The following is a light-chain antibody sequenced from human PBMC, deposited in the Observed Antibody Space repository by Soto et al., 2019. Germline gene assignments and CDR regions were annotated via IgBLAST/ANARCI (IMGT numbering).Light chain of an antibody. Sequence: DIQMTQSPSTLSASVGDRVTITCRASQSISSWLAWYQQKPGKAPKLLIYDASSLKSGVPSRFSGSESGTEFTLTISSLQPDDFATYYCQQYNSYSPWTFGQGTKVDIK. CDR3: QQYNSYSPWT. J-gene: IGKJ1*01. CDR2: DAS. V-gene: IGKV1-5*01. CDR1: QSISSW.